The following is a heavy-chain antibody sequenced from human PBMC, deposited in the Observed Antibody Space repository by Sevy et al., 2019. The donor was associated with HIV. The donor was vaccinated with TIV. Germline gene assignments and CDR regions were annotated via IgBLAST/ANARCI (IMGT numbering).Heavy chain of an antibody. CDR1: GFTFNNYW. Sequence: GGSLRLSCAVSGFTFNNYWMSWVRQAPGKGREWVAAINQDGSDKYSSDSVKGRFTISRDNAENSLFLQMNSLRVGDTAMYYCATSTMMGASSLYDYWGQGTLVTVSS. V-gene: IGHV3-7*03. CDR2: INQDGSDK. D-gene: IGHD3-22*01. J-gene: IGHJ4*02. CDR3: ATSTMMGASSLYDY.